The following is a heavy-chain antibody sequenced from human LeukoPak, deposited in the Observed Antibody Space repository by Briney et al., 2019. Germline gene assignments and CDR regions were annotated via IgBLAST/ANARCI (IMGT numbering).Heavy chain of an antibody. CDR2: IYYSGST. V-gene: IGHV4-34*01. J-gene: IGHJ2*01. Sequence: SETLSLTCAVYGGTFSGYYWSWLRQPPGKGLEWVGSIYYSGSTYYNPSLKSRVTISVDTSKNQSSLKMSSVTAADTAVYYCARPHLGSYYYDILTEEYFDLWGRGTLVTVSS. CDR1: GGTFSGYY. D-gene: IGHD3-9*01. CDR3: ARPHLGSYYYDILTEEYFDL.